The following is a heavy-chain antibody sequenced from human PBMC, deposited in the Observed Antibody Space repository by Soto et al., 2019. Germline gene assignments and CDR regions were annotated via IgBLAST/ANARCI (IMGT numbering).Heavy chain of an antibody. J-gene: IGHJ4*02. CDR2: IWYDGSNK. Sequence: QPGGSLRLSCAASGFTFSNYAMHWVRQAPGKGLEWVAVIWYDGSNKYYADSVKGRFTISRDNSKNTVYLQTNSLRAEDTAVYYCATAKLLLPWLFDYWGQGTLVTVSS. CDR3: ATAKLLLPWLFDY. D-gene: IGHD2-15*01. CDR1: GFTFSNYA. V-gene: IGHV3-33*01.